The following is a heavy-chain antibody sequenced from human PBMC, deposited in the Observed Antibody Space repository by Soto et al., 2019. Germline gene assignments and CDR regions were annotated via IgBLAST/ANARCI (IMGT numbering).Heavy chain of an antibody. CDR1: GASITSGHYY. D-gene: IGHD3-22*01. CDR2: IFYTYSGST. V-gene: IGHV4-31*03. CDR3: TSRGYYYDSSGYDY. J-gene: IGHJ4*02. Sequence: SETLSLTCTVSGASITSGHYYWSWVRHHPGKGLEWIGNIFYTYSGSTLYNPSLKSRVTISVDTSKNQFSLKLSSATAADTAVYYCTSRGYYYDSSGYDYWGQGTLVTVSS.